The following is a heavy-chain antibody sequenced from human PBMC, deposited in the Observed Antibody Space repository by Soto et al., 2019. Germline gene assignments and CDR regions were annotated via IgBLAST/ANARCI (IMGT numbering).Heavy chain of an antibody. CDR3: ARVGQDVDTAMSYYGMDV. J-gene: IGHJ6*02. V-gene: IGHV4-38-2*02. CDR1: GDSISRGFP. CDR2: IYHSGTA. Sequence: SETRSLAYPFCGDSISRGFPWAWIPQPQGKGLEWIGSIYHSGTAYYNPSLKSRVIISVDTSKNQFSLKLSSVTAADTAVYYCARVGQDVDTAMSYYGMDVWGQGTTVTVSS. D-gene: IGHD5-18*01.